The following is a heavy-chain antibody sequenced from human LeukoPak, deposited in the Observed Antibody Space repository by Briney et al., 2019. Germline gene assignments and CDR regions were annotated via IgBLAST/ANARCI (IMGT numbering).Heavy chain of an antibody. CDR3: ARTPPYDSSGYYSSGHFDY. D-gene: IGHD3-22*01. CDR1: GFSVNSNY. V-gene: IGHV3-53*01. CDR2: IYSGGST. Sequence: GGSLRLSCAASGFSVNSNYMSWVRQAPGKGLEWVSVIYSGGSTYYADSVKGRFTTSRDNSKNTLYLQMNSLRAEDTAVYYCARTPPYDSSGYYSSGHFDYWGQGTLVTVSS. J-gene: IGHJ4*02.